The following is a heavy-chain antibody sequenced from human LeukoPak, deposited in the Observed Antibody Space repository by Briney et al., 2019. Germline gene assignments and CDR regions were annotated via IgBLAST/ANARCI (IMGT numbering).Heavy chain of an antibody. CDR2: IIPIFGTA. J-gene: IGHJ4*02. Sequence: ASVKVSCKASGGTFSSYAISWVRQAPGQGLEWMGGIIPIFGTANYAQKFQGRVTITADKSTSTAYMELSSLRSEDTAVYYCAREKTYYYDSSGYPAFDYWGQGTLVTVSS. V-gene: IGHV1-69*06. D-gene: IGHD3-22*01. CDR1: GGTFSSYA. CDR3: AREKTYYYDSSGYPAFDY.